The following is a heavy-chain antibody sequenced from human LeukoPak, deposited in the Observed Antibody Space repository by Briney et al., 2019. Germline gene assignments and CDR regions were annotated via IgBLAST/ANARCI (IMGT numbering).Heavy chain of an antibody. Sequence: PGGSLRLSCAASGFTFSSYWMSWVRQAPGKGLEWVANIKQDGSEKYYVDSVKGRFIISRDNAKNSLYLQMNSLRAEDTAVYYCARCYKVGSSWPNYYYYYYMDVWGKGTTVTISS. V-gene: IGHV3-7*01. D-gene: IGHD6-13*01. CDR3: ARCYKVGSSWPNYYYYYYMDV. CDR1: GFTFSSYW. CDR2: IKQDGSEK. J-gene: IGHJ6*03.